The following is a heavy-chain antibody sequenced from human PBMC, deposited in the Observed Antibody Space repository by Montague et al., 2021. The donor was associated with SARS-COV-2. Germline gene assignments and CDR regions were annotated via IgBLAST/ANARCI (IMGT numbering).Heavy chain of an antibody. V-gene: IGHV6-1*01. D-gene: IGHD6-19*01. Sequence: CAISGDSVSSNRAAWNWIRQSPSRGLEWLGRTYFRSQWYSDYAVSVKSRITINPDTSKNQFSLQLNSVAPEDTAAYYCARDAANTCIPVAGYYYYYAMEVWGQGTTVTVSS. CDR1: GDSVSSNRAA. CDR3: ARDAANTCIPVAGYYYYYAMEV. CDR2: TYFRSQWYS. J-gene: IGHJ6*02.